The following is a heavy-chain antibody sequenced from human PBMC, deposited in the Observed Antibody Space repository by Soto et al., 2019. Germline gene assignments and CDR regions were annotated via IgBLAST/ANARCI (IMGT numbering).Heavy chain of an antibody. Sequence: GASVKVSCKASGYTFTSYGISWVRQAPGQGLEWMGWISAYNGNTNYAQKLQGRVTMTTDTSTSTAYMELRSLRSDDTAVYYCARGRSLSGYGEVGAFDIWGQGTMVTFSS. CDR1: GYTFTSYG. J-gene: IGHJ3*02. D-gene: IGHD4-17*01. CDR3: ARGRSLSGYGEVGAFDI. CDR2: ISAYNGNT. V-gene: IGHV1-18*01.